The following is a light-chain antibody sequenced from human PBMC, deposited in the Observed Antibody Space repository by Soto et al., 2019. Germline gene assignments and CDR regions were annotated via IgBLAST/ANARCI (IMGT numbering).Light chain of an antibody. Sequence: EIVLTQSPGTLSLSPGERATLSCRASQSVSSRYLAWYQQKPGQAPRLIIYGASSRATGIPDRSSGSWSGTDFSLTISRLEPKDFAVYYCQQYGSSPSRSGFTFGPGTKVDIK. CDR2: GAS. CDR3: QQYGSSPSRSGFT. V-gene: IGKV3-20*01. J-gene: IGKJ3*01. CDR1: QSVSSRY.